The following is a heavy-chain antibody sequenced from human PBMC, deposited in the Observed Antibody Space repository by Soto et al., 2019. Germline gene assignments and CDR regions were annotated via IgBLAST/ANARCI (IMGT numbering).Heavy chain of an antibody. CDR3: ARDKITVLFDY. CDR2: INHRGST. J-gene: IGHJ4*02. CDR1: GGSFSGYY. Sequence: SETLSLTCAVYGGSFSGYYWTWIRQPPGTGLEWIGEINHRGSTNYNPSIKSRVTISVDTSKNQFSLKLTSVTAADTVVYYCARDKITVLFDYWGQGTLVTVSS. D-gene: IGHD3-10*01. V-gene: IGHV4-34*01.